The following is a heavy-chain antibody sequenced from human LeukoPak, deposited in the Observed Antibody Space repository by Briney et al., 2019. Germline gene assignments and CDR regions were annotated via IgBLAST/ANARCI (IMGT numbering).Heavy chain of an antibody. V-gene: IGHV4-34*01. J-gene: IGHJ4*02. CDR2: INHSGST. CDR1: GGSFSGYY. D-gene: IGHD3-16*01. CDR3: ARGRGRGEGYYFDY. Sequence: SETLSLTCAVYGGSFSGYYWSWIRQPPGKGLEWIGEINHSGSTNYNPSLKSRVTISVDRSKNQFSLKLSSVTAADTAVYYCARGRGRGEGYYFDYWGQGTLVTVSS.